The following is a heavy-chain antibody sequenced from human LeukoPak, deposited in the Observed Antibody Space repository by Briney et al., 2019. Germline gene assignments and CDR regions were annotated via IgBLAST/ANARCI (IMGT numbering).Heavy chain of an antibody. Sequence: PGGSLRLSCAASGFTFSNYWMHWVRQVPGKGLVWVSRINIDGNTTTYADSVKGRITISRDNAKNSLYLEMSSLRGEDTALYYCARDTSPRIAAIYYDAFDIWGQGTMVTVSS. CDR3: ARDTSPRIAAIYYDAFDI. CDR2: INIDGNTT. J-gene: IGHJ3*02. CDR1: GFTFSNYW. D-gene: IGHD6-13*01. V-gene: IGHV3-74*01.